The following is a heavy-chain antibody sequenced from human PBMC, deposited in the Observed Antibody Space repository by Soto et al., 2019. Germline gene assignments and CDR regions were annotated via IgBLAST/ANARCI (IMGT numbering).Heavy chain of an antibody. D-gene: IGHD2-2*01. CDR1: GYTFTGYY. J-gene: IGHJ4*02. Sequence: GASVKVSCKASGYTFTGYYMHWVRQAPGQGLEWMGWINPNSGGTNYAQKFQGWVTMTRDTSISTAYMELSRLRSDDTAVYYCARDAALDCSRSSCYVSPLAYWGQGTLVTGSS. V-gene: IGHV1-2*04. CDR3: ARDAALDCSRSSCYVSPLAY. CDR2: INPNSGGT.